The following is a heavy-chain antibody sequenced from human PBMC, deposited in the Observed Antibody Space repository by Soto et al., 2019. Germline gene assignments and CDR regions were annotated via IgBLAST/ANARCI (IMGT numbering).Heavy chain of an antibody. CDR1: GYSLTSYW. D-gene: IGHD2-21*02. CDR3: ARTLAVTSYGMGV. J-gene: IGHJ6*02. CDR2: IDPSDSHT. Sequence: PGESLNSSFKGSGYSLTSYWISWVRQMPGKVLELMGRIDPSDSHTKYSPSFQGHVTISADKSISTAYLQWSSLKASDSAMYYCARTLAVTSYGMGVWGQGTTVTVSS. V-gene: IGHV5-10-1*01.